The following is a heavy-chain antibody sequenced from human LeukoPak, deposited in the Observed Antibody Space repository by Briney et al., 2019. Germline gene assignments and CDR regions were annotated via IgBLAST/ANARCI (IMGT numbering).Heavy chain of an antibody. J-gene: IGHJ5*02. CDR1: GFTFSSYE. D-gene: IGHD3-10*01. CDR2: ISSSGSTI. Sequence: GGSLRLSCAASGFTFSSYEMNWVRQAPGKGLEWVSYISSSGSTIYYADSVKGRFTISRDNSKNTLYLQMNSLRAEDTAVYYCSKWTYYYDSGGFDPWGQGTLVTVSS. V-gene: IGHV3-48*03. CDR3: SKWTYYYDSGGFDP.